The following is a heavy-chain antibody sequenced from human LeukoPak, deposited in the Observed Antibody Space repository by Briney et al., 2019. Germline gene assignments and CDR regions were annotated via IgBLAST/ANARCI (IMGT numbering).Heavy chain of an antibody. CDR2: INHSGST. CDR3: ARGPAVNSGNYYVGDY. J-gene: IGHJ4*02. Sequence: TSETLSLTCAVYGGSFSGYYWSWIRQPPGKGLEWIGEINHSGSTNYNPSLKSRVTISVDTSKNQFSLKLSSVTAADTAVYYCARGPAVNSGNYYVGDYWGQGTLVTVSS. D-gene: IGHD1-26*01. V-gene: IGHV4-34*01. CDR1: GGSFSGYY.